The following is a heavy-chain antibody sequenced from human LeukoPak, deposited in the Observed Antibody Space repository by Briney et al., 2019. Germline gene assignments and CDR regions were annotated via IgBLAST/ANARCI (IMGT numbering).Heavy chain of an antibody. Sequence: GGSLRLSCTASGFTFSSYWMSWVRQAPGKGLEWVANIRQDGGLKHYVDSVKGRFTISRDNVENSLYLQMNSLRAEDTAVYYCAREIVGAIKSYFDYWGQGTLVTASS. CDR1: GFTFSSYW. CDR3: AREIVGAIKSYFDY. J-gene: IGHJ4*02. D-gene: IGHD1-26*01. V-gene: IGHV3-7*01. CDR2: IRQDGGLK.